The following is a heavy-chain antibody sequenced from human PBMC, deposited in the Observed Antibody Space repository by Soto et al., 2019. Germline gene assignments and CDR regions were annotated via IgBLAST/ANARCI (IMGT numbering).Heavy chain of an antibody. CDR1: GYTFTSYY. V-gene: IGHV1-46*01. Sequence: QVQLVQSGAEVKKPGASVKVSCKASGYTFTSYYMHWVRQAPGQGLEWMGIINPSGGNTYYAQNFQGRVTMTRDTSTSTVYMELSSLRSEDTAVYYCATTVTMSLGLDYWGQGPLVTVSS. CDR3: ATTVTMSLGLDY. D-gene: IGHD4-17*01. J-gene: IGHJ4*02. CDR2: INPSGGNT.